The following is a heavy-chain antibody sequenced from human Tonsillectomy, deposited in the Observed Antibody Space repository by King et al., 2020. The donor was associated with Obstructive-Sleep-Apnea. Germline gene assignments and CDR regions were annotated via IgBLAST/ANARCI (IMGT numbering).Heavy chain of an antibody. CDR1: GGSITSSSYY. J-gene: IGHJ2*01. Sequence: LQLQESGPGLVKPSETLSLTCTVSGGSITSSSYYWGWIRQPPGKGLEWIGSIYYIGSTYYNPSLKGRVTISVDTSKNQFSLRLGSVTAADTAVYYCARVGGDWYFDLWGRGTLVTVSS. CDR3: ARVGGDWYFDL. CDR2: IYYIGST. V-gene: IGHV4-39*07. D-gene: IGHD2-15*01.